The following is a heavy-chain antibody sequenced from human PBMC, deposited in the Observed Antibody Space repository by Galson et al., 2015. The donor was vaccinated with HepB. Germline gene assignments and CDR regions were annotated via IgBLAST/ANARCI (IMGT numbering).Heavy chain of an antibody. CDR1: GGTFSSYA. CDR2: IIPIFGTA. Sequence: SVKVSCKASGGTFSSYAISWVRQAPGQGLEWMGGIIPIFGTANYAQKFQGRVTITADESTSTAYMELSSLRSEDTAVYYCARDNRDIVVVPAANGGWFDPWGQGTLVTVSS. D-gene: IGHD2-2*01. CDR3: ARDNRDIVVVPAANGGWFDP. V-gene: IGHV1-69*13. J-gene: IGHJ5*02.